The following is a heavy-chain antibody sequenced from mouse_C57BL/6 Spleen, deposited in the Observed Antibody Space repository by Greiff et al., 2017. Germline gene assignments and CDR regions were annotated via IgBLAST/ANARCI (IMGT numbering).Heavy chain of an antibody. CDR2: ISDGGSYT. Sequence: EVQVVESGGGLVKPGGSLKLSCAASGFTFSSYAMSWVRQTPEKRLEWVANISDGGSYTYYPDNVKGRFTLSRDNAKNNLYLQMSHLKSEDTAMYYCARGGGLGDDWGKGTTLTVST. D-gene: IGHD4-1*01. J-gene: IGHJ2*01. V-gene: IGHV5-4*01. CDR1: GFTFSSYA. CDR3: ARGGGLGDD.